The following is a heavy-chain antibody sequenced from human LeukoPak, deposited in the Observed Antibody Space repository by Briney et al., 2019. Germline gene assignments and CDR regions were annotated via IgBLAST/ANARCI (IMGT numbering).Heavy chain of an antibody. D-gene: IGHD3-3*01. CDR3: ARNHDFWSGYCGY. CDR2: IYYSGST. Sequence: SETLSLTCTVSGGSISSSSYYWGWIRQPPGKGLEWIGSIYYSGSTYYNPSLKSRVTISVDTSKNQFSLKLSSVTAADTAVYYCARNHDFWSGYCGYWGQGTLVTVSS. CDR1: GGSISSSSYY. V-gene: IGHV4-39*01. J-gene: IGHJ4*02.